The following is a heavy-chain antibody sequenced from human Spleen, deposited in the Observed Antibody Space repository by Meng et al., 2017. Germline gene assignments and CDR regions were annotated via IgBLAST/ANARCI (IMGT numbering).Heavy chain of an antibody. CDR2: INPKSGDT. V-gene: IGHV1-2*06. CDR1: GGTFSSYG. Sequence: QVQLVQSGAEGKKPGSSVKVSCKASGGTFSSYGISWVRQAPGQGLEWMGRINPKSGDTHYAQKFQARVTMTGDTSISTAYMELSGLRSDDTAVYYCARDEDISAAGKLFGDYWGQGTLVTVSS. J-gene: IGHJ4*02. D-gene: IGHD6-25*01. CDR3: ARDEDISAAGKLFGDY.